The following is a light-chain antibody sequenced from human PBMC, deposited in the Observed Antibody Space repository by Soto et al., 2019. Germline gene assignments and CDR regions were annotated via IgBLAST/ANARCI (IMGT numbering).Light chain of an antibody. J-gene: IGLJ1*01. Sequence: QSVLTQPASVSGSPGQSITISCTGTSSDVGAYNFVSWYQQHPAKAPILMIYDVSNRPSGVSNRFSGSKSGNTASLTISGLQAEDEADYFCSSKRGGTYVFGTGTKHTVL. V-gene: IGLV2-14*03. CDR2: DVS. CDR3: SSKRGGTYV. CDR1: SSDVGAYNF.